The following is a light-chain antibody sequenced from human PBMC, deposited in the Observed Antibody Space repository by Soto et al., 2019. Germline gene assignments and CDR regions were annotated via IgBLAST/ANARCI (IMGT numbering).Light chain of an antibody. V-gene: IGLV1-47*02. CDR3: AAWDDSLSGVV. CDR1: SSNIGRSY. J-gene: IGLJ7*01. Sequence: QSVLTQPPSASGTPGQRVTISCSGSSSNIGRSYVFWYKQLPGRAPPLLIYSNNQRPSGGPDRFAGSNSGSGASLPIIGLRSDEDAVYYCAAWDDSLSGVVFGGGTQLTVL. CDR2: SNN.